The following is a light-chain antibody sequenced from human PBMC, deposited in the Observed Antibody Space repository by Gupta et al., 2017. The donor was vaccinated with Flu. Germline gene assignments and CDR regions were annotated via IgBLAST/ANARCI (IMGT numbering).Light chain of an antibody. Sequence: SGHSTYAIAWHQQQPEKGPRYLMKLNSDGSHTKGDGIPDRFSGSSSGAERYLTISSLQSEDEADYYCQTWGTGIWVFGGGTKLTVL. CDR3: QTWGTGIWV. CDR1: SGHSTYA. J-gene: IGLJ3*02. V-gene: IGLV4-69*01. CDR2: LNSDGSH.